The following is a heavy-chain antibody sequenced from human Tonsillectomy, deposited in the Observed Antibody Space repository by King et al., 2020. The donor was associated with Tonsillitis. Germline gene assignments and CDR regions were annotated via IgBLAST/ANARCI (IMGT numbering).Heavy chain of an antibody. Sequence: VQLVESGGGLVQPGGSLRLSCAASGFTFSSYAMSWVRQATGKGLEWVSAIRGSGGSTYYADSVKGRFTISRDNSKNTLYLQMNSLRAEDTAVYYCASSGRTLTLVEYWGQGTLVTVAS. CDR3: ASSGRTLTLVEY. CDR2: IRGSGGST. V-gene: IGHV3-23*04. J-gene: IGHJ4*02. CDR1: GFTFSSYA. D-gene: IGHD4/OR15-4a*01.